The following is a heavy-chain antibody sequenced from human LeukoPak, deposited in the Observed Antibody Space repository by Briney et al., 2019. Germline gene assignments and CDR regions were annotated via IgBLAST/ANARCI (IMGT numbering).Heavy chain of an antibody. CDR2: INPSGGST. D-gene: IGHD3-16*01. J-gene: IGHJ4*02. V-gene: IGHV1-46*01. CDR1: GYAFTSYY. Sequence: GASVKVSCKASGYAFTSYYMHWVRQAPGQGLEWMGIINPSGGSTSYAQKFQGRVTMTRDTSTSTVYMELSSLRSEDTAVYYCASPGEKDYYFDYWAREPWSPSPQ. CDR3: ASPGEKDYYFDY.